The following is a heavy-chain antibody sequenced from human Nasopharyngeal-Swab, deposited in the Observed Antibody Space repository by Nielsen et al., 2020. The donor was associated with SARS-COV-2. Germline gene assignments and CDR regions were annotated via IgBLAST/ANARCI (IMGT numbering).Heavy chain of an antibody. CDR2: IIPILGIA. D-gene: IGHD2-2*01. V-gene: IGHV1-69*04. CDR3: ARDRVPATAYYYYGMDV. J-gene: IGHJ6*02. Sequence: SVKVSCKASGGTFSSYAIGWVRQAPGQGLEWMGRIIPILGIANYAQKFQGRVTITADKSTSTAYMELSSLRSEDTAVYYCARDRVPATAYYYYGMDVWGQGTTVTVSS. CDR1: GGTFSSYA.